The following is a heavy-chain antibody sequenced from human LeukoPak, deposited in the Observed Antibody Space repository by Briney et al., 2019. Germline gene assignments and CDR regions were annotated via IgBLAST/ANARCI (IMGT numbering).Heavy chain of an antibody. CDR1: GFTVSSNY. V-gene: IGHV3-53*01. CDR2: IYSGGST. Sequence: GGSLRLSCAASGFTVSSNYMSWARQAPGKGLEWVSVIYSGGSTYYADSVKGRFTISRDNSKNTLYLQMNSLRAEDTAVYYCARDRVFPPDAFDIWGQGAMVTVSS. J-gene: IGHJ3*02. CDR3: ARDRVFPPDAFDI. D-gene: IGHD2-21*01.